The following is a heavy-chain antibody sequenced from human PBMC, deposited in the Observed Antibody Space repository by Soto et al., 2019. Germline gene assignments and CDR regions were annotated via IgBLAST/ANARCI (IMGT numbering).Heavy chain of an antibody. V-gene: IGHV4-34*01. D-gene: IGHD6-25*01. CDR2: VNHSGST. CDR1: GGSFSGYY. J-gene: IGHJ4*02. CDR3: ARMWSGYNSH. Sequence: SETLSLTCAVYGGSFSGYYWSWIRQPPGKGLEWMGEVNHSGSTNYNPSLESRVTISVDTSKNQFSLKLSSVTAADTAVYYCARMWSGYNSHWGQGTLVTVSS.